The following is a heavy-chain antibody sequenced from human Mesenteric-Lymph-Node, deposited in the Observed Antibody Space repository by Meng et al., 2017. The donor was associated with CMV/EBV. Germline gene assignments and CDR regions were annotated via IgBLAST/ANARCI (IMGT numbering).Heavy chain of an antibody. J-gene: IGHJ5*02. CDR1: SSSYD. Sequence: SSSYDWGWSRQPPGKGLEWIGSIYYSGSTYYNPSLKSRVTISVDTSKNQFSLKLSSVTAADTAVYYCARDNPDIVVVPAEPNWFDPWGQGTLVTVSS. CDR3: ARDNPDIVVVPAEPNWFDP. D-gene: IGHD2-2*01. V-gene: IGHV4-39*07. CDR2: IYYSGST.